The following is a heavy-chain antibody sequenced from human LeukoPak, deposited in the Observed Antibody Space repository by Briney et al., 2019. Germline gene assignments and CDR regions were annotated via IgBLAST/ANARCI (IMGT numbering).Heavy chain of an antibody. CDR1: GDSVSSKSAS. CDR2: TYSRSKWFN. J-gene: IGHJ4*02. CDR3: ARGTGSLDY. D-gene: IGHD1-26*01. V-gene: IGHV6-1*01. Sequence: SQTLSLTCAISGDSVSSKSASWNWIRRSPSGGLEWLGRTYSRSKWFNDYAVSVKSRITINPDTSKNQFSLHLSSVSPDDTAVYYCARGTGSLDYWGQGTLVTVSS.